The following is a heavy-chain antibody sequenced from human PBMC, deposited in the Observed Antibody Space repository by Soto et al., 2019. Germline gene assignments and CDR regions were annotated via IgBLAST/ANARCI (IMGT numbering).Heavy chain of an antibody. V-gene: IGHV3-74*03. CDR2: INTDGSVA. CDR3: AKSSVWYPYFDP. J-gene: IGHJ4*02. CDR1: GITFRSYL. D-gene: IGHD6-13*01. Sequence: EALKISCAASGITFRSYLMHWVRQAPGKGLVWVSRINTDGSVAMYVDSVKGRFTISRDNAKNTLFLQMNSLRAEDTAVYYCAKSSVWYPYFDPWGQGTQVTVSS.